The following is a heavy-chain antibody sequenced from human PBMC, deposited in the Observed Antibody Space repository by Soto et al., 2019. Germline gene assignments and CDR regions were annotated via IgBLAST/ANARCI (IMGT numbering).Heavy chain of an antibody. CDR1: GYTFTSYD. D-gene: IGHD3-3*01. CDR2: MNPNSGNT. J-gene: IGHJ4*02. V-gene: IGHV1-8*01. Sequence: ASVKVSCKASGYTFTSYDINWVRQATGQGLEWMGWMNPNSGNTGYARKFQGRVTMTRNTSISTAYMELSSLRSEDTAVYYCARRSGITIFGVVIMYYFDYWGQGTLVTVSS. CDR3: ARRSGITIFGVVIMYYFDY.